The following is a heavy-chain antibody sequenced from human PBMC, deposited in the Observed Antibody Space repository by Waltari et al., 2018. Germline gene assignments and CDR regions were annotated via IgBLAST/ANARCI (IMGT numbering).Heavy chain of an antibody. CDR1: GYTFTDYY. J-gene: IGHJ4*02. CDR2: INPNSGGT. Sequence: QVQLVQSGAEVKKPGASVKVSCKASGYTFTDYYMHGVRQAPGQGLEWMGRINPNSGGTNYAQKFQGRVTMTRDTSISTAYMELSRLRSDDTAVYYCARGRESSRSLYYFDYWGQGTLVTVSS. V-gene: IGHV1-2*06. D-gene: IGHD6-13*01. CDR3: ARGRESSRSLYYFDY.